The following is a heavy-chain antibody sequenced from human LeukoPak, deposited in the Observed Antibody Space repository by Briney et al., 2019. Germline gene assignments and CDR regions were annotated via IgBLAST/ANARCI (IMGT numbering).Heavy chain of an antibody. J-gene: IGHJ4*02. Sequence: PGGSLRLSCAASGFTVSSNYMSWVRQAPGKGLEWVSSISSSSSYIYYADSVKGRFTISGDNAKNSLYLQMNSLRAEDTPVYYCPRDRSIVGATDYCGQGTLVTVSS. CDR3: PRDRSIVGATDY. CDR1: GFTVSSNY. CDR2: ISSSSSYI. V-gene: IGHV3-21*01. D-gene: IGHD1-26*01.